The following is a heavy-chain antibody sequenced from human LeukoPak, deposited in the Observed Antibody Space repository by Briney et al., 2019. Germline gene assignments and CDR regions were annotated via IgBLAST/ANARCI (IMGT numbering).Heavy chain of an antibody. Sequence: GGSLRLSCAASGFTFSTYSMNWVRQAPGQGLEWVSFISSSSIYIYYADSVKGRFTISRDNAKNSLYLQMNSLRAEDTAVYYCAELGITMIGGVWGKGTTVTISS. CDR2: ISSSSIYI. J-gene: IGHJ6*04. D-gene: IGHD3-10*02. CDR1: GFTFSTYS. V-gene: IGHV3-21*01. CDR3: AELGITMIGGV.